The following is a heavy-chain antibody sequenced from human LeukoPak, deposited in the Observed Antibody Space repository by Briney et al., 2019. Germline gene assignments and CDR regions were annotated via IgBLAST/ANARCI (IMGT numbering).Heavy chain of an antibody. CDR3: AREDFCSSGNCFDP. J-gene: IGHJ5*02. CDR2: IVVGSGNT. D-gene: IGHD6-13*01. Sequence: ASVKVSCKASGFTFTSSAMQWVRQARGQRLEWIGWIVVGSGNTNYAQKFQERVTITRDMSTSTAYTELSSLRSEDTAVYYCAREDFCSSGNCFDPWGQGTLVISSS. CDR1: GFTFTSSA. V-gene: IGHV1-58*02.